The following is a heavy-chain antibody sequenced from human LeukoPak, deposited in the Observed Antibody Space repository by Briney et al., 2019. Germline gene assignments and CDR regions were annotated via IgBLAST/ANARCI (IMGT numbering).Heavy chain of an antibody. V-gene: IGHV4-39*01. J-gene: IGHJ4*02. CDR3: ARQKILDDNYDSTGYYVDQ. CDR2: IYYRGRT. Sequence: PSETLSLTCSVSNASIISSSYYWGWIRQPPGKGLEWIGSIYYRGRTYYNPSLKIRVTISADTSKNQFSLNLSSVTASDTAVYYCARQKILDDNYDSTGYYVDQWGQGSLVTVSS. D-gene: IGHD3-22*01. CDR1: NASIISSSYY.